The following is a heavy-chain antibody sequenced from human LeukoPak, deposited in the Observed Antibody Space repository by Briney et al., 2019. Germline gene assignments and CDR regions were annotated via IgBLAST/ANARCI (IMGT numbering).Heavy chain of an antibody. V-gene: IGHV1-3*03. Sequence: EASVKVSCKASGYTFTSYAMHWVRQAPGQRLEWMGWINAGNGNTKYSQEFQGRVTMTRNTSISTAYMELSSLRFEDTAVYYCARGKLSDASGYYYYYMDVWGKGTTVTISS. D-gene: IGHD5-18*01. CDR3: ARGKLSDASGYYYYYMDV. J-gene: IGHJ6*03. CDR1: GYTFTSYA. CDR2: INAGNGNT.